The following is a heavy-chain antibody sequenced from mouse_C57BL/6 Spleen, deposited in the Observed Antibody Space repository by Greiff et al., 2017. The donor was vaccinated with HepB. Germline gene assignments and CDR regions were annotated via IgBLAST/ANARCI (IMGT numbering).Heavy chain of an antibody. D-gene: IGHD2-4*01. CDR3: VREGRRDYGGAMDY. CDR2: IRSKSSNYAT. J-gene: IGHJ4*01. Sequence: EVQRVESGGGLVQPKGSLKLSCAASGFTFNTYAMHWVRQAPGKGLEWVARIRSKSSNYATYYADSVKDRFTISRDDSQSMLYLQMNNLKTEDTAMYYCVREGRRDYGGAMDYWGQGTSVTVSS. CDR1: GFTFNTYA. V-gene: IGHV10-3*01.